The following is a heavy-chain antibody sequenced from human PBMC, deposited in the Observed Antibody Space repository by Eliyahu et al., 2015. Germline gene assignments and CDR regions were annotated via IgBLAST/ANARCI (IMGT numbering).Heavy chain of an antibody. J-gene: IGHJ5*02. V-gene: IGHV4-39*01. CDR1: GGSIISSNYY. CDR2: LHYSGSS. CDR3: ATNGCSGGTCYSGANNWFDP. Sequence: QLQLQESGPGLVKPSETLSLTCSVSGGSIISSNYYWAWIRQPPGKGPXWXGSLHYSGSSHYNPSLKSRVTISVDTSKNQFSLRLTSVTAADTAVYYCATNGCSGGTCYSGANNWFDPWGQGILVTVSS. D-gene: IGHD2-15*01.